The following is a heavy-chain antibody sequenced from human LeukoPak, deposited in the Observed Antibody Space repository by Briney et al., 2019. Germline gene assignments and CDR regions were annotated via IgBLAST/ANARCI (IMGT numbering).Heavy chain of an antibody. CDR1: GYTFTSNY. D-gene: IGHD3-22*01. Sequence: GASVNVSCKAFGYTFTSNYMHWVRQAPGQGREWMGVISPSGGSKTYVHKFQGRVTLTRDMSTSTDYLELSRLRSEDTAVYYCAKGYYYDSSGPDYWGQGTLVTVSS. CDR3: AKGYYYDSSGPDY. V-gene: IGHV1-46*01. CDR2: ISPSGGSK. J-gene: IGHJ4*02.